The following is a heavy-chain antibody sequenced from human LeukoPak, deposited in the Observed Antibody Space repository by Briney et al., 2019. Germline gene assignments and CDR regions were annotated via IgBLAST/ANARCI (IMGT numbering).Heavy chain of an antibody. V-gene: IGHV3-23*01. CDR1: GFTFSSYA. CDR2: ISGSGGST. J-gene: IGHJ1*01. D-gene: IGHD6-13*01. CDR3: AKDQSFAAAGKTEYFQH. Sequence: GGSLRLSSAVSGFTFSSYAMSWVRQAPGKGLEWVSGISGSGGSTYYADSVKGRFTISRDNSKNTLYLQMNSLRAEDTAVYYCAKDQSFAAAGKTEYFQHWGQGTLVTVSS.